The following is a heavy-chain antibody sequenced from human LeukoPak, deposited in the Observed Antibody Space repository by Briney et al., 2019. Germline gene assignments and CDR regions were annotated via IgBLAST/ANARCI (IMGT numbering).Heavy chain of an antibody. CDR3: VTMPPSGAHNSLDH. J-gene: IGHJ4*02. CDR2: ISSSSSYI. V-gene: IGHV3-21*01. D-gene: IGHD2-2*01. CDR1: GFTFNKYN. Sequence: PGGSLRLSCAASGFTFNKYNMNWVRQAPGKGLEWVSSISSSSSYIYYAASVKGRFTISRDNAKNSLYLQMNSLGAEDTAVYYCVTMPPSGAHNSLDHWGQGTLVTVSS.